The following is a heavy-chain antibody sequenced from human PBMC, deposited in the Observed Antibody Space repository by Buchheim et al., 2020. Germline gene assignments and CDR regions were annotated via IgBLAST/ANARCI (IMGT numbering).Heavy chain of an antibody. J-gene: IGHJ4*02. CDR1: GITFSSFE. Sequence: EVQLVESGGGLVQPGGSLRLSCVASGITFSSFEMNWVRQAPGKGLEWVSYISGSGSTIYYAGSVKGRFTISSDNAKNSLYLQMNSLRDEDTAVYYCARLFCSGGSCLDWGQGTL. CDR2: ISGSGSTI. CDR3: ARLFCSGGSCLD. D-gene: IGHD2-15*01. V-gene: IGHV3-48*03.